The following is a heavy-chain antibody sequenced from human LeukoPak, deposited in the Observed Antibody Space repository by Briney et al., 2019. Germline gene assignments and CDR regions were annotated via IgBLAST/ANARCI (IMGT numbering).Heavy chain of an antibody. Sequence: ASVTVSCKASGYTFTSHGISWVRQAPGQGLEWMGWISAYNGNTNYAQKLQGRVTMTTDTSTSTAYMELRSLRSDDTAVYYCARGPWAMVREYGMDVWGQGTTVTVSS. CDR3: ARGPWAMVREYGMDV. CDR2: ISAYNGNT. D-gene: IGHD3-10*01. J-gene: IGHJ6*02. V-gene: IGHV1-18*01. CDR1: GYTFTSHG.